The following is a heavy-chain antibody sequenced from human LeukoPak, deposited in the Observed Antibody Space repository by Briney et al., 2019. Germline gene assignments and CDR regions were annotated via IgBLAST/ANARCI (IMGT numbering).Heavy chain of an antibody. Sequence: GRSLRLSCAASGFTFDDYAMHWVRQAPGKGLEWASGISWNSGSIYYADSVKGRFTISRDNAKNSLYLQMNSLRAEDTALYYCEKDMTTVIGDYYIWGKVAMVTVSS. V-gene: IGHV3-9*01. J-gene: IGHJ3*02. CDR2: ISWNSGSI. CDR3: EKDMTTVIGDYYI. CDR1: GFTFDDYA. D-gene: IGHD4-17*01.